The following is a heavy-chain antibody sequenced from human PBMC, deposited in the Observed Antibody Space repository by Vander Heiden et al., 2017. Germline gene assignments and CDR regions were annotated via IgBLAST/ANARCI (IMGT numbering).Heavy chain of an antibody. CDR1: GFTFSSYR. J-gene: IGHJ2*01. V-gene: IGHV3-21*01. CDR3: ARVPVEMATIYEWYFDL. CDR2: ISSSSSYI. Sequence: EVQLVGSGGGLVQPGGSLRLSCAASGFTFSSYRMNWVRQAPGKGLEWVSSISSSSSYIYYADSVKGRFTISRDNAKNSLYLQMNSLRAEDTAVYYCARVPVEMATIYEWYFDLWGRGTLVTVSS. D-gene: IGHD5-12*01.